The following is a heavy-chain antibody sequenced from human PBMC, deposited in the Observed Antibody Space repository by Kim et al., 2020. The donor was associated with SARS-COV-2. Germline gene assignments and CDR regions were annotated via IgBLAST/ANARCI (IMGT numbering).Heavy chain of an antibody. CDR3: ARSTPRGYSGYGRFY. J-gene: IGHJ4*02. CDR1: GGSISSSSYY. Sequence: SETLSLTCTVSGGSISSSSYYWGWIRQPPGKGLEWIGSIYYSGSTYYNPSLKSRVTISVDTSKNQFSLKLSSVTAADTAVYYCARSTPRGYSGYGRFYWGQGTLVTVSS. CDR2: IYYSGST. D-gene: IGHD5-12*01. V-gene: IGHV4-39*01.